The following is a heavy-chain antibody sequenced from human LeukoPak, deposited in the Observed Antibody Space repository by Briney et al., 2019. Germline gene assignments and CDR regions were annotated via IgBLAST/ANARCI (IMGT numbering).Heavy chain of an antibody. Sequence: GGSLRVFCAASGFTFSSYSMNWVRQAPGKGLEWVSYISSSSSTIYYADSVKGRFTISRDNAKNSLYLQMNSLRAEDTAVYYCASSVVLARGSNAFDIWGQGTMVTVSS. V-gene: IGHV3-48*01. CDR3: ASSVVLARGSNAFDI. D-gene: IGHD2-15*01. CDR1: GFTFSSYS. CDR2: ISSSSSTI. J-gene: IGHJ3*02.